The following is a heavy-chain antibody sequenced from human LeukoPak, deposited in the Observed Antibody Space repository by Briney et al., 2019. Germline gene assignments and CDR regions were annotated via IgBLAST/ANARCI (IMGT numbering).Heavy chain of an antibody. V-gene: IGHV4-38-2*02. CDR3: ARGGAVSGYSFDF. D-gene: IGHD3-22*01. CDR2: IYHRGTT. Sequence: SETLSLTCTVSGYSISTGYFWGWIRQPPGKGLEWIGNIYHRGTTYYNPSLMTRVNLSVDTSKNQFSLKLTSVTAADTAVYYCARGGAVSGYSFDFWGQGTLVTVSS. J-gene: IGHJ4*02. CDR1: GYSISTGYF.